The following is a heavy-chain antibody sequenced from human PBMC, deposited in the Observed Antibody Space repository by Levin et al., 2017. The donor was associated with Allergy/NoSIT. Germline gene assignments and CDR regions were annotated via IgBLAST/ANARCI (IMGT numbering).Heavy chain of an antibody. CDR2: IIPIFGTA. J-gene: IGHJ4*02. V-gene: IGHV1-69*01. CDR1: GGTFSRNA. CDR3: ASASYNYQSSGYYSYFDC. D-gene: IGHD3-22*01. Sequence: KISCKASGGTFSRNAISWVRQAPGQGLEWMGGIIPIFGTANYAQNFQGRVTVTADESTSTAYMELRSLRSEDTAVYYCASASYNYQSSGYYSYFDCWGQGTLVTVSS.